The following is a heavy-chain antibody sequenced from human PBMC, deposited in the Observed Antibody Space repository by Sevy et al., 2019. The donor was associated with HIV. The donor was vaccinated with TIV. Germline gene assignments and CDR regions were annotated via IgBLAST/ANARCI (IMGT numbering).Heavy chain of an antibody. D-gene: IGHD2-21*02. J-gene: IGHJ6*03. Sequence: GGSLRLSCAATGFTSSSYAMSWVRQAPGKGLEWVSTITGSGGNTFYADSVKGRFTVSRDNSKNTLYLQMNSLRAEDTAVYYCAKSPGDNYYYYMDVWGKGTTVTVSS. V-gene: IGHV3-23*01. CDR2: ITGSGGNT. CDR1: GFTSSSYA. CDR3: AKSPGDNYYYYMDV.